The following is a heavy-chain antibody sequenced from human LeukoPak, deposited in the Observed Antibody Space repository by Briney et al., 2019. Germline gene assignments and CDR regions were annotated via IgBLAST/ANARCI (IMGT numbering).Heavy chain of an antibody. CDR3: ARAPLGELFDY. Sequence: ASVTVSFKASGYTFTSYGISWVRQAPGQGLEWMGWISAYNGNTNYAQKLQGRVTMTTDTSTSTAYMELRSLRSDDTAVYYCARAPLGELFDYWGQGTLVTVSS. J-gene: IGHJ4*02. CDR1: GYTFTSYG. V-gene: IGHV1-18*01. CDR2: ISAYNGNT. D-gene: IGHD3-16*01.